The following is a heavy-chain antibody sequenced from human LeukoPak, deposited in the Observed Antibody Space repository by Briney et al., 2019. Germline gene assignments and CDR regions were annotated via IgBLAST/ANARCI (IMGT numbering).Heavy chain of an antibody. Sequence: PSETLSLTCTVSGYSISSGYYWGWIRQPPGKGLEWLGSFYQSGHTYFNPSLKSRVTISVDTSKNQFSLKLSSVTAADTAVYYCARDSIAVAGDAFDIWGQGTMVTVSS. CDR3: ARDSIAVAGDAFDI. CDR1: GYSISSGYY. D-gene: IGHD6-19*01. J-gene: IGHJ3*02. CDR2: FYQSGHT. V-gene: IGHV4-38-2*02.